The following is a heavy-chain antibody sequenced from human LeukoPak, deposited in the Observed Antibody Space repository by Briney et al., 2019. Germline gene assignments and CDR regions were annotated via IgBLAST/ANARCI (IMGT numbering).Heavy chain of an antibody. CDR2: ISYDGSEK. V-gene: IGHV3-30*04. CDR1: GFTFSSYA. CDR3: TSELRGSRYVFDY. Sequence: GGSLRLSCAASGFTFSSYAMHWVRQAPGKGLEWVAFISYDGSEKYYGDSAKGRFTISRDNSENTLFLQMNSLRGEDTALYYCTSELRGSRYVFDYWGQGTLVTVFS. J-gene: IGHJ4*02. D-gene: IGHD1-1*01.